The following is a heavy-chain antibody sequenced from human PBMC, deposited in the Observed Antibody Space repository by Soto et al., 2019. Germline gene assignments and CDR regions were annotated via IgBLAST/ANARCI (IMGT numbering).Heavy chain of an antibody. Sequence: QVQLQESGPGLVKPSGTLSLTCSVSGGSIISHYWSWIRQPPGKGLEWIGYIHYTGSTDYNPSLKSRLAISVDTSKNQFSLKLSSVTAADTAVYYCARGGWSLDYWGQGTLVTVSS. CDR1: GGSIISHY. D-gene: IGHD2-15*01. V-gene: IGHV4-59*11. J-gene: IGHJ4*02. CDR2: IHYTGST. CDR3: ARGGWSLDY.